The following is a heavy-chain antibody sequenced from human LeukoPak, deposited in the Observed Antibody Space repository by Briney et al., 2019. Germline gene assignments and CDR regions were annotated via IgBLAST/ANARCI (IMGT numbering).Heavy chain of an antibody. V-gene: IGHV4-61*01. J-gene: IGHJ4*02. CDR1: GGSVSSGSYY. Sequence: KSSETLSLTCTVSGGSVSSGSYYWSWIRQPPGKGLEWIGYIYYSGSTNYNPSLKSRVTISVDTSKNQFSLNLNSVTAADTAVYYCARHDLHCIGRICYGPYFDYWGQGALVTVSS. CDR3: ARHDLHCIGRICYGPYFDY. CDR2: IYYSGST. D-gene: IGHD2-15*01.